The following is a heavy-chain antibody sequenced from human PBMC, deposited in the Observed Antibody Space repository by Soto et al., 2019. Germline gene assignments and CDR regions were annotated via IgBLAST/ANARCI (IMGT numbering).Heavy chain of an antibody. CDR3: ARGPITMIRYYFDY. CDR2: ISAYNGNT. Sequence: ASVKVSCKASGYTFTSYGISWVRQAPGQGLEWMGRISAYNGNTNYAQKLQGRVTITRDTSASTAYMELSSLRSEDTAVYYCARGPITMIRYYFDYWGQGTLVTVSS. J-gene: IGHJ4*02. D-gene: IGHD3-22*01. V-gene: IGHV1-18*01. CDR1: GYTFTSYG.